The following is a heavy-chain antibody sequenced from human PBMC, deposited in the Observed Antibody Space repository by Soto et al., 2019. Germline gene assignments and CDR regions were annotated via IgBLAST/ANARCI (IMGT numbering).Heavy chain of an antibody. CDR1: GGSFSGYF. CDR2: INHSGGT. Sequence: SETLSLTCAVYGGSFSGYFWSWIRQPPGKGLEWIGEINHSGGTNYNPSLKSRVTISVDTSKNQFSLKLSSVTAADTAVYYCASGIAAADSGGYYYYMDVWAKGTTVTSP. J-gene: IGHJ6*03. V-gene: IGHV4-34*01. CDR3: ASGIAAADSGGYYYYMDV. D-gene: IGHD6-13*01.